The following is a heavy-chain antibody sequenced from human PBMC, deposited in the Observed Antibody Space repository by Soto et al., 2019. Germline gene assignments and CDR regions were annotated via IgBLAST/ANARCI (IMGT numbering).Heavy chain of an antibody. J-gene: IGHJ5*02. V-gene: IGHV1-3*01. CDR1: GYTFATYA. CDR3: ARRYKSAGWLEP. Sequence: QVPLVQSGAEVKKPGASVKVSCKSSGYTFATYAIHWVRQAPGQGLEWMGWINPATGNTEYSEKFQDRVTITRDTSASTAYMELRGLRSEDTAVYYCARRYKSAGWLEPWGRGTLVTVSS. D-gene: IGHD1-1*01. CDR2: INPATGNT.